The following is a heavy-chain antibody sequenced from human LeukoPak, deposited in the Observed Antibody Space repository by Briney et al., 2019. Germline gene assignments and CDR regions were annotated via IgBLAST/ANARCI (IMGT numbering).Heavy chain of an antibody. CDR3: ARDPSRRYDSSGYYQYFDS. CDR2: INWNGGRT. Sequence: GGSLRLSCAASGFTFDAHGMGWVRQAPGKGLEWVSGINWNGGRTGYADSVKGRFTISRDNAKNSLYLHMNSLRAEDTAFYYCARDPSRRYDSSGYYQYFDSWGQGTLVTVSS. D-gene: IGHD3-22*01. CDR1: GFTFDAHG. J-gene: IGHJ4*02. V-gene: IGHV3-20*04.